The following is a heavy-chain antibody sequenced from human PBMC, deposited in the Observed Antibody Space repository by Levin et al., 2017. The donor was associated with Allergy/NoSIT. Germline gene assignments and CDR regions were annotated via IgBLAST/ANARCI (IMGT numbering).Heavy chain of an antibody. CDR3: ARGGPGFLEWLSYYYYYYGMDV. V-gene: IGHV1-8*01. J-gene: IGHJ6*02. CDR1: GYTFTSYD. Sequence: GASVKVSCKASGYTFTSYDINWVRQATGQGLEWMGWMNPNSGNTGYAQKFQGRVTMTRNTSISTAYMELSSLRSEDTAVYYCARGGPGFLEWLSYYYYYYGMDVWGQGTTVTVSS. D-gene: IGHD3-3*01. CDR2: MNPNSGNT.